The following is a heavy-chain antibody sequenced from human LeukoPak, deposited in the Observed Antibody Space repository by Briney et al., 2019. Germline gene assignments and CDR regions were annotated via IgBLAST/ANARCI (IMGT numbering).Heavy chain of an antibody. CDR2: ISSSSYI. Sequence: GGSLRLSCAASGFTFSSYSMNWVRQAPGKGLEWVSSISSSSYIYYADSVKGRFTISRDNAKNSLYLQMNSLRAEDTAVYYCARPHGSSGDYDAFDIWGQGTMVTVSS. CDR3: ARPHGSSGDYDAFDI. D-gene: IGHD1-26*01. V-gene: IGHV3-21*01. J-gene: IGHJ3*02. CDR1: GFTFSSYS.